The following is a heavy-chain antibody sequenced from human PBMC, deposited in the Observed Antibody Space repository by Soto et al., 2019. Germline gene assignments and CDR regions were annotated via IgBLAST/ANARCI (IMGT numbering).Heavy chain of an antibody. V-gene: IGHV1-18*01. D-gene: IGHD2-15*01. CDR3: ARDERYCSGGSCHYYYMDV. CDR1: GYTFTSYG. Sequence: ASVKVSCKASGYTFTSYGISWVRQAPGQGLEWMGWISAYNGNTNYAQKLQGRVTMTRDTSASTAYMELSSLRSEDTAVYYCARDERYCSGGSCHYYYMDVWGKGTTVTVSS. CDR2: ISAYNGNT. J-gene: IGHJ6*03.